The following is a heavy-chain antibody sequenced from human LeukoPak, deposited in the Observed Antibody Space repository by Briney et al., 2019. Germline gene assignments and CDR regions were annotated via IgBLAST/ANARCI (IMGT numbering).Heavy chain of an antibody. V-gene: IGHV7-4-1*02. Sequence: VASVKVSCKASGYTFTSYAMNWVRQAPGQGLEWMGWINMYTANPAYAQGFTERFVFSLDTSVTTAYLQISNLKTEDTAVYYCARHDNDDDFDYWGQGTLVTVSS. J-gene: IGHJ4*02. CDR1: GYTFTSYA. D-gene: IGHD3-16*01. CDR3: ARHDNDDDFDY. CDR2: INMYTANP.